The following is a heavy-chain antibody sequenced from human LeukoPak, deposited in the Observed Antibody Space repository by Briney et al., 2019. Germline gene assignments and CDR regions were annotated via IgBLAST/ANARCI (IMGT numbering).Heavy chain of an antibody. CDR2: INHDGTGT. J-gene: IGHJ4*02. CDR3: ARDYRGGWNDY. V-gene: IGHV3-74*01. D-gene: IGHD1-26*01. Sequence: GGSLRLSCAASGWMHWVRQAPGKGLVWVSGINHDGTGTYYADSVKGRFTISRDNAKNTVYLQMNSLRVDDTAVYYCARDYRGGWNDYWGQGTLVTVSS. CDR1: GW.